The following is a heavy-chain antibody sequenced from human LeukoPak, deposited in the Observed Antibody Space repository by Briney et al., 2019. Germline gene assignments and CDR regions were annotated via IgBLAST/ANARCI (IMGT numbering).Heavy chain of an antibody. Sequence: PSETLSLTYTVSGGSISSSSYYWGWIRQPPGKGLEWIGSIYYSGSTYYNPSLKSRVTISVDTSKNQFSLKLSSVTAADTAVYYCAREPGIGYYYYMDVWGKGTTVTVSS. V-gene: IGHV4-39*02. J-gene: IGHJ6*03. D-gene: IGHD2-15*01. CDR2: IYYSGST. CDR3: AREPGIGYYYYMDV. CDR1: GGSISSSSYY.